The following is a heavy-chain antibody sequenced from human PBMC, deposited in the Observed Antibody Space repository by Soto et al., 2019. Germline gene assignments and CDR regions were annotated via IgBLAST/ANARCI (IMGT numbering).Heavy chain of an antibody. Sequence: WASVKVSCKASGYTFTSYAMHWVRQAPGQRLEWMGWINAGNGNTKYSQKFQGRVTITRDTSASTAYMELSSLRSEDTAVYYCARVDSSGVPYFQHWGQGTLVTVSS. CDR3: ARVDSSGVPYFQH. V-gene: IGHV1-3*01. D-gene: IGHD6-19*01. J-gene: IGHJ1*01. CDR2: INAGNGNT. CDR1: GYTFTSYA.